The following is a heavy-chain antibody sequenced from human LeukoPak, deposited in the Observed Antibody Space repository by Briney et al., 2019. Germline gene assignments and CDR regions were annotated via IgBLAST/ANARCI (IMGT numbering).Heavy chain of an antibody. CDR3: ASLGELSLYLAKDY. CDR1: GFTFSSYS. V-gene: IGHV3-48*02. CDR2: ISSSSSTI. Sequence: GGSLRLSCAASGFTFSSYSMNWVRQAPGKGLEWVSYISSSSSTIYYADSVKGRFTISRDNAKNSLCLQMNSLRDEDTAVYYCASLGELSLYLAKDYWGQGTLVTVSS. D-gene: IGHD3-16*02. J-gene: IGHJ4*02.